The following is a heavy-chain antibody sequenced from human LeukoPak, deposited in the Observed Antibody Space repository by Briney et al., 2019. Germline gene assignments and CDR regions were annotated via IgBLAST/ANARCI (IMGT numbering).Heavy chain of an antibody. CDR1: GFTFSSYS. Sequence: PGGSLRLSCAASGFTFSSYSMSWVRQAPGKGLEWVSSISSSSSYIYYADSVKGRFTISRDNAKNSLYLQMNSLRAEDTAVYYCARGSSPVPWAFDIWGQGTMVPVSS. CDR2: ISSSSSYI. CDR3: ARGSSPVPWAFDI. V-gene: IGHV3-21*01. J-gene: IGHJ3*02.